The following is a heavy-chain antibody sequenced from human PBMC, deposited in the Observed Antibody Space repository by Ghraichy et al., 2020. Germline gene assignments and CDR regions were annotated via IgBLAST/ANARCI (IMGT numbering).Heavy chain of an antibody. CDR3: ASGGGSSRTFDY. CDR1: GYTFTGYY. V-gene: IGHV1-2*02. J-gene: IGHJ4*02. CDR2: INPNSGGI. D-gene: IGHD2-15*01. Sequence: ASVKVSCKASGYTFTGYYMHWVRQAPGQGLEWMGWINPNSGGINYAQKFQGRVTMTRDTSISTAYMELSRLRSDDTAVYYCASGGGSSRTFDYWGQGTLVTVSS.